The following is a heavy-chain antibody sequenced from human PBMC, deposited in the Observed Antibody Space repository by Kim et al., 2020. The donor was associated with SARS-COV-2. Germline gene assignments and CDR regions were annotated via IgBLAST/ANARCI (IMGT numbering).Heavy chain of an antibody. CDR1: GFTFDDYA. Sequence: GGSLRLSCAASGFTFDDYAMHWVRQAPGKGLEWVSGISWNSGSIGYADSVKGRFTISRDNAKNSLYLQMNSLRAEDTALYYCAKGSLGHTSAEYFQHWGQGTLVTVSS. D-gene: IGHD7-27*01. J-gene: IGHJ1*01. V-gene: IGHV3-9*01. CDR3: AKGSLGHTSAEYFQH. CDR2: ISWNSGSI.